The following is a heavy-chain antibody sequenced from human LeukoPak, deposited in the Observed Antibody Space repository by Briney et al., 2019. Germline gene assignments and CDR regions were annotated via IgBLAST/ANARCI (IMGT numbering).Heavy chain of an antibody. CDR3: AKDRGYSYGIGYYFDY. J-gene: IGHJ4*02. CDR2: ISYDGSNK. CDR1: GFTFSSYG. V-gene: IGHV3-30*18. Sequence: GGSLRLSRAASGFTFSSYGMHWVRQAPGKGLEWVAVISYDGSNKYYADSVKGRFTISRDNSKNTLYLQMNSLRAEDTAVYYCAKDRGYSYGIGYYFDYWGQGTLVTVSS. D-gene: IGHD5-18*01.